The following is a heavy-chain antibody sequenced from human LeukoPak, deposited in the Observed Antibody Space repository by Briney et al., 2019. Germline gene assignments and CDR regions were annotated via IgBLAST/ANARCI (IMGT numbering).Heavy chain of an antibody. CDR1: GFTFSSYA. CDR3: AKDRREYDYVWGSYHHGPFDY. Sequence: GGSLSLSCAASGFTFSSYAMSWVRQAPGKGLEWVSAISGSGGSTYYADSVKGRFTISRDNSKNTLYLQMNSLGAEDTAVYYCAKDRREYDYVWGSYHHGPFDYWGQGTLVTVSS. CDR2: ISGSGGST. J-gene: IGHJ4*02. V-gene: IGHV3-23*01. D-gene: IGHD3-16*02.